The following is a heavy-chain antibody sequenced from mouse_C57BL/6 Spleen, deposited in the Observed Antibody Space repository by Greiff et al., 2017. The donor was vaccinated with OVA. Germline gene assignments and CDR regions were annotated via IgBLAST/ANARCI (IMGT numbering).Heavy chain of an antibody. CDR1: GFSLTSYG. CDR3: ARNWDYYGSLYAMDY. CDR2: IWSGGST. Sequence: QVQLKQSGPGLVQPSQSLSITCTVSGFSLTSYGVHWVRQSPGKGLEWLGVIWSGGSTDYTAAFISRLSISKDNSKSQVFCKMNSLQADDTAIYYCARNWDYYGSLYAMDYWGQGTSVTVSS. J-gene: IGHJ4*01. V-gene: IGHV2-2*01. D-gene: IGHD1-1*01.